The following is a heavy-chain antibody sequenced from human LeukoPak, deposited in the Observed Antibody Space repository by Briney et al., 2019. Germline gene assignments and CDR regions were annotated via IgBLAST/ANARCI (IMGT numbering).Heavy chain of an antibody. Sequence: SETLSLTCAVYGGSFSGYYWSWIRQPPGKGLEWIGEINHSGSTNYNPSLKSRVTISVDTSKNQFSLKLSSVTAADTAVYYCARGEYGSGSYHYFDYWGQGTLVTVSS. CDR3: ARGEYGSGSYHYFDY. V-gene: IGHV4-34*01. CDR2: INHSGST. CDR1: GGSFSGYY. J-gene: IGHJ4*02. D-gene: IGHD3-10*01.